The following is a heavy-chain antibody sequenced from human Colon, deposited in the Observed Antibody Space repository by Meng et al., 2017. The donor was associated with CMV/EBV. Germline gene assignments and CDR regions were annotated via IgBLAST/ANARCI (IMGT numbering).Heavy chain of an antibody. Sequence: LSCAASGFTGSRNYMSWVRQAPGKGLEWVSVISSGGTTYYADSVKGRFTISRDNSKNTLYLQMNSLRADDTAVYYCARGTSSGWYGAYWGQGTLVTVSS. CDR2: ISSGGTT. V-gene: IGHV3-66*02. CDR1: GFTGSRNY. D-gene: IGHD6-19*01. J-gene: IGHJ4*02. CDR3: ARGTSSGWYGAY.